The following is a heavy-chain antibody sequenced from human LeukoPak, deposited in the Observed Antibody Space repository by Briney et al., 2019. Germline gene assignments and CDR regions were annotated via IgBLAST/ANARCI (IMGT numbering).Heavy chain of an antibody. CDR3: AKHYCSSTSCYSVY. V-gene: IGHV3-23*01. D-gene: IGHD2-2*02. CDR2: ISGSGGST. CDR1: GGTFSSYA. J-gene: IGHJ4*02. Sequence: SCKASGGTFSSYAMSWVRQAPGKGLEWVSAISGSGGSTYYADSVKGRFTISRDNSKNTLYLQMNSLRAEDTAVYYCAKHYCSSTSCYSVYWGQGTLVTVSS.